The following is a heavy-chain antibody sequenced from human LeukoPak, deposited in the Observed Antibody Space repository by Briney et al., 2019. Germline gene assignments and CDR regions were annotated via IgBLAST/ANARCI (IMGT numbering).Heavy chain of an antibody. D-gene: IGHD3-22*01. CDR3: ARSPNTYYYDSSGFPRSGHSFDY. V-gene: IGHV4-61*02. J-gene: IGHJ4*02. CDR1: GGSISSGSYY. Sequence: SETLSLTCTVSGGSISSGSYYSSWIRQPAGKGPEWIGRIYTSESTNYNPSLKSRVTISVDTSKNQFSLKLSSVTAADTAVYYCARSPNTYYYDSSGFPRSGHSFDYWGQGTLVTVSS. CDR2: IYTSEST.